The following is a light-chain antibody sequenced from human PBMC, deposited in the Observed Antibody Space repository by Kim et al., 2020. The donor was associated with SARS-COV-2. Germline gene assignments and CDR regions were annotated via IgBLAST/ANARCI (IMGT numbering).Light chain of an antibody. J-gene: IGLJ2*01. CDR2: EVS. CDR3: SSYAGHTISI. CDR1: NRDVGTYKF. V-gene: IGLV2-23*02. Sequence: QSALTQPASVSGSPGQSITISCTGTNRDVGTYKFVSWYQQHPGKAPKLIIYEVSTRPSGISDRFSGSKSGNTASLTISGLQAEDEADYYCSSYAGHTISIFGGGTKVTV.